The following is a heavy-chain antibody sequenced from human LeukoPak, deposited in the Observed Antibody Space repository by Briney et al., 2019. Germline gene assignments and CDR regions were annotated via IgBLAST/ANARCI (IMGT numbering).Heavy chain of an antibody. Sequence: SETLSLTCTVSGGSISSYYWSWIRQPPGKGLEWTGYIYYSGSTNYNPSLKSRVTISVDTSKNQFSLKLSSVTAADTAVYYCARTFYYESSDYYYYAFDIWGQGTMVTVSS. V-gene: IGHV4-59*01. J-gene: IGHJ3*02. CDR2: IYYSGST. CDR1: GGSISSYY. CDR3: ARTFYYESSDYYYYAFDI. D-gene: IGHD3-22*01.